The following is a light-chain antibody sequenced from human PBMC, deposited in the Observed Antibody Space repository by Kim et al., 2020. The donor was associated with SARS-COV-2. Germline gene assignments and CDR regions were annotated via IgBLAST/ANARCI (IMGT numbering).Light chain of an antibody. CDR2: GAS. CDR3: QQYNNWAPWT. J-gene: IGKJ1*01. CDR1: QSVGSN. Sequence: EIVMTQSPAILSVSPGERATLSCRASQSVGSNLAWYQQKPGQAPRLLISGASTRATGIPARFSGSGSGTEFTLTISSLQSEDFAVYYCQQYNNWAPWTFGQGTKVDIK. V-gene: IGKV3-15*01.